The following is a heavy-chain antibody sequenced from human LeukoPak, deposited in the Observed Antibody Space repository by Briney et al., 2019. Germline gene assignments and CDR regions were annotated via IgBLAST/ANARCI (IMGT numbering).Heavy chain of an antibody. Sequence: SETLSLTCTVSGGSISSYYWTWIRQPPGKGLEWIGSMYYSGNTYYNPSLKSRVTISVDTSKNQFSLKLSSVTAADTAVYYCARERYYYDTSSEGNYWGQGTLVAVSS. CDR3: ARERYYYDTSSEGNY. J-gene: IGHJ4*02. CDR1: GGSISSYY. D-gene: IGHD3-22*01. CDR2: MYYSGNT. V-gene: IGHV4-59*05.